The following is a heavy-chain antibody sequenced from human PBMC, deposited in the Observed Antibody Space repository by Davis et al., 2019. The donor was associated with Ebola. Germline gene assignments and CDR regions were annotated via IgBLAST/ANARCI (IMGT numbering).Heavy chain of an antibody. CDR2: MNQDGSTK. Sequence: GESLKISCAASGSTFSRNWMSWVRQAPGKGLEWVANMNQDGSTKHYAGSVEGRFTISRDNAKTSLYLQMNILRAEDTAVYYCVRVIGSYTTFDYWGQGTLVTVSS. CDR3: VRVIGSYTTFDY. V-gene: IGHV3-7*03. J-gene: IGHJ4*02. CDR1: GSTFSRNW. D-gene: IGHD3-10*01.